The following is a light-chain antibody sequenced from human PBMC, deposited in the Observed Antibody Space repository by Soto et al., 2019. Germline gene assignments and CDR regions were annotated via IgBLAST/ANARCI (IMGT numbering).Light chain of an antibody. CDR3: QQRSNWVT. Sequence: EVVLTQSPATLSLSPGERATLSCKASQSIDNYLAWYQQQPGQAPRLLIYDASNRATGIPARFSGSGSGTXXXLTISSLEPEDFAVYCCQQRSNWVTFGQGTRLEIE. CDR1: QSIDNY. J-gene: IGKJ5*01. CDR2: DAS. V-gene: IGKV3-11*01.